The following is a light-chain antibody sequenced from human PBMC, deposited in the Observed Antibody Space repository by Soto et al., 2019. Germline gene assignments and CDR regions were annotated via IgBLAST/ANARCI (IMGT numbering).Light chain of an antibody. CDR2: EVS. V-gene: IGLV2-14*01. Sequence: QSVLTQPASVSGSPGQSIAISCTGTSSDVGAYNFVSWYQQHPGKAPKLMIYEVSNRPSGVSSRFSGSKSGNTASLTISGLQPEDEADYYCSSFRSGSTLFGTGTQVTVL. J-gene: IGLJ1*01. CDR3: SSFRSGSTL. CDR1: SSDVGAYNF.